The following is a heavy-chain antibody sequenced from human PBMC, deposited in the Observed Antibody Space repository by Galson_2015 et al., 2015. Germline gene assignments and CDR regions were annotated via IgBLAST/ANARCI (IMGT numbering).Heavy chain of an antibody. CDR3: ARDVSGVEAAASFNAFDI. CDR2: LYGGGST. J-gene: IGHJ3*02. CDR1: GFAVSNNY. Sequence: SLRLSCAASGFAVSNNYMTWVRQAPGKGQEWVSLLYGGGSTYYADSVKGRFTISRDNSKNTLYLQMSSLRAEDTAVYYCARDVSGVEAAASFNAFDIWGQGTMVTVSS. V-gene: IGHV3-53*01. D-gene: IGHD6-13*01.